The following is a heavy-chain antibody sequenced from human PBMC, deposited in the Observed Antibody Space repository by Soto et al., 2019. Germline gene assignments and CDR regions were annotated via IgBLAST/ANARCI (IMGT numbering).Heavy chain of an antibody. V-gene: IGHV2-5*02. J-gene: IGHJ4*02. CDR1: GFSLSTSGVG. D-gene: IGHD3-3*01. CDR2: IYWDDDK. Sequence: QITLKESGPTLVNPTQNLTLTSTFSGFSLSTSGVGVGWIRQPPGKALEWLTLIYWDDDKRYTPSQKSRVNSTNNTSKDQVILTLTNMDPVDTATYYCAHTQPYYDFWSGYYPYYYDYWGQGTLVTVSS. CDR3: AHTQPYYDFWSGYYPYYYDY.